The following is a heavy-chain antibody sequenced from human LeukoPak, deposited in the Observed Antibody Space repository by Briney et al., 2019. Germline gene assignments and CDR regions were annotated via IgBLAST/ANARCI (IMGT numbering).Heavy chain of an antibody. CDR3: ARDSFPARFDY. CDR1: GVTVTSNY. Sequence: GGSLRLSWVASGVTVTSNYMSWVRQAPGKGLEWVSVSYSGGSTDYADSLKGRFTISRDNSTNTPYLQMNSLRAEDPAVYYCARDSFPARFDYWGQGALVTVSS. J-gene: IGHJ4*02. V-gene: IGHV3-53*01. CDR2: SYSGGST. D-gene: IGHD3-16*02.